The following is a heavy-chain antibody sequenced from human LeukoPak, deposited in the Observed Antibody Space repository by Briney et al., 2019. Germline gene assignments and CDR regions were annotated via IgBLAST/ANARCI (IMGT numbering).Heavy chain of an antibody. CDR2: ISSSSSYI. V-gene: IGHV3-21*01. CDR3: ARDGGNYYDSSGYFDY. J-gene: IGHJ4*02. D-gene: IGHD3-22*01. CDR1: GFTFSDHY. Sequence: PGGSLRLSCAASGFTFSDHYMDWVRQAPGKGLEWVSSISSSSSYIYYADSVKGRFTISRDNAKNSLYLQMNSLRAEDTAVYYCARDGGNYYDSSGYFDYWGQGTLVTVSS.